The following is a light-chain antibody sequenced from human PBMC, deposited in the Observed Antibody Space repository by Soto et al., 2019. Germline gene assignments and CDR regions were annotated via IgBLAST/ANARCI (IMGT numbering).Light chain of an antibody. J-gene: IGKJ4*01. CDR1: QGISNY. CDR3: QKYNSALLT. V-gene: IGKV1-27*01. Sequence: IRMKKSPASLSASVGDRVTITCRASQGISNYLAWYQQKPGKVPKLLIYAASTLQSGVPSRFSGSGSGTDFTLTISSLQPEDVATYYCQKYNSALLTFGGRSKADI. CDR2: AAS.